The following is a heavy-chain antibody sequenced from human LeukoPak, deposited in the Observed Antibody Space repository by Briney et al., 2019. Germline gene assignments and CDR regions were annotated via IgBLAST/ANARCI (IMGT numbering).Heavy chain of an antibody. CDR1: GGSISSGDYY. V-gene: IGHV4-30-4*01. CDR3: ARVGTDGYPTEYYFDY. CDR2: IYYSGSA. Sequence: SRTLSLTCTVSGGSISSGDYYWSWIRQPPGKGLEWIGYIYYSGSAYYNPSLKSRVTISVDTSKNQFSLKLSSVTAADTAVYYCARVGTDGYPTEYYFDYWGQGTLVTVSS. J-gene: IGHJ4*02. D-gene: IGHD5-24*01.